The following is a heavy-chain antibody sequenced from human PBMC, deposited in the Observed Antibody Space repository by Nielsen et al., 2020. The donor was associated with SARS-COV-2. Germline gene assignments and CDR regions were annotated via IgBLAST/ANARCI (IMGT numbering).Heavy chain of an antibody. CDR3: AKDLGPDAGYTVFNDYFDN. D-gene: IGHD5/OR15-5a*01. J-gene: IGHJ4*02. CDR1: GFTFSFYD. CDR2: MWADGATE. Sequence: GESLKIPCAASGFTFSFYDIHWVRQAPGEGLEWVAVMWADGATEHYAESVKGRFTVSRDASKNTVYLQMNSLRAADSAVYYCAKDLGPDAGYTVFNDYFDNWGQGTLVTVSS. V-gene: IGHV3-33*06.